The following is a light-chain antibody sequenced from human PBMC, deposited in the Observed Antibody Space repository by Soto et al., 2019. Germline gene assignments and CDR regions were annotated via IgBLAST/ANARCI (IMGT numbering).Light chain of an antibody. V-gene: IGKV1-9*01. CDR1: QGISSY. Sequence: DIQLTQSPSFLSASVGDRFTITCRASQGISSYLGWYQQKPGKXPKXXIYAASTLASGVPSRFSGSGSGTELTITISSLQPDDFETYYCQHYNSYSEAFGQGTKVDIK. CDR3: QHYNSYSEA. CDR2: AAS. J-gene: IGKJ1*01.